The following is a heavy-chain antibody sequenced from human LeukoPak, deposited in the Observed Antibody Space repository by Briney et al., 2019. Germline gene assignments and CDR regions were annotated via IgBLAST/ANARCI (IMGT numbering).Heavy chain of an antibody. V-gene: IGHV3-74*03. CDR1: GFTFSSHW. J-gene: IGHJ3*02. CDR3: ARSKSRYSTDASDI. D-gene: IGHD6-13*01. Sequence: PGGSLRLSCAASGFTFSSHWMRWVRQAPGEGLGWVSRINGDGSNTTYADSVKGRFTLSRDKAKNTLYMQMYSLRAEETAVYNFARSKSRYSTDASDIWSQGTMVTVSS. CDR2: INGDGSNT.